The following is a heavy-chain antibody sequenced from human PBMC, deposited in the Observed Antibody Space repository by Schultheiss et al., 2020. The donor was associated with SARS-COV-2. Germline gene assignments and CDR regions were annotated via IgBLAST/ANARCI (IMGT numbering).Heavy chain of an antibody. CDR1: GFTFDDYA. J-gene: IGHJ4*02. Sequence: SLKISCAASGFTFDDYAMHWVRQAPGKGLEWVSGISWNSGSIGYADSVKGRFTISRDNSKNTLYLQMNSLRAEDTAVYYCARDGVPAAMSYYFDYWGQGTLVTVSS. CDR2: ISWNSGSI. CDR3: ARDGVPAAMSYYFDY. V-gene: IGHV3-9*01. D-gene: IGHD2-2*01.